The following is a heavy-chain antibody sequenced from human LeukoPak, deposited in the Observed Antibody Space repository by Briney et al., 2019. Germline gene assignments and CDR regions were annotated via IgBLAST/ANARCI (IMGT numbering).Heavy chain of an antibody. CDR1: GFTFSSYA. CDR3: AKVLVDDDAFDI. D-gene: IGHD1-1*01. V-gene: IGHV3-23*01. Sequence: GGSLRLSCAASGFTFSSYAMSWVRQAPGKGLEWVSAISGSGGKIYYADSVKGRFTISRDNSKNTLYLQMNSLRAEDTAVYYCAKVLVDDDAFDIWGQGTMVTVSS. J-gene: IGHJ3*02. CDR2: ISGSGGKI.